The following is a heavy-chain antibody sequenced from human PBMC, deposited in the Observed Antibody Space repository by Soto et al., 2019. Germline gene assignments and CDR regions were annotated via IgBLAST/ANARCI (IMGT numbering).Heavy chain of an antibody. D-gene: IGHD7-27*01. Sequence: LQLVESGGGLVQPGGCLRLSCAASGFTFNNYWMSWARQAPGKELEWVANIKQDGSEKYYVDSVKGRFTVSRDNAKNSLYLQMNSLRAEDTAVYYCARGIWGSRPHEYWRQGTLSTVSS. J-gene: IGHJ4*02. CDR1: GFTFNNYW. CDR2: IKQDGSEK. CDR3: ARGIWGSRPHEY. V-gene: IGHV3-7*03.